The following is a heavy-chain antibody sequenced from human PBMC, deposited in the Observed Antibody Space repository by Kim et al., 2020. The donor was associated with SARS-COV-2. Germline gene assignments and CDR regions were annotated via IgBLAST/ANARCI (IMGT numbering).Heavy chain of an antibody. J-gene: IGHJ4*02. D-gene: IGHD1-20*01. CDR1: GFTFSNYA. V-gene: IGHV3-23*01. CDR2: ITAGGVT. Sequence: GGSLRLSCAASGFTFSNYAMTWVRQAPGKGLEWVSGITAGGVTYYADSVKGRFTISRDNSQNTVYLQMSSLRAEDTAMYYCSNARYPWWGQGTLVTVSS. CDR3: SNARYPW.